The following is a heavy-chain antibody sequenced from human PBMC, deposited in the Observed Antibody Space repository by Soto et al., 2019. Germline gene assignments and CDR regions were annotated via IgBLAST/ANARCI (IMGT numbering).Heavy chain of an antibody. D-gene: IGHD1-7*01. Sequence: GGSLRLSCAASVFTFSSYGMTWVRQAPGKGLEWVSFSSATGAGTYYADSVKGRFTISRDNSKNTLYLQMTSLRADDTAVYYCAKDRRAGGNYGFYSDFWGQGALVTVSS. CDR1: VFTFSSYG. J-gene: IGHJ4*02. CDR3: AKDRRAGGNYGFYSDF. V-gene: IGHV3-23*01. CDR2: SSATGAGT.